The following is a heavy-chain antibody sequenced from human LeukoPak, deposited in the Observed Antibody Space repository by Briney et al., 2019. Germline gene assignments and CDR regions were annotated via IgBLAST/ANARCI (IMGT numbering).Heavy chain of an antibody. J-gene: IGHJ5*02. CDR3: AREVLRFLEWLIGFDP. D-gene: IGHD3-3*01. V-gene: IGHV4-34*01. CDR1: GGSFSGYY. Sequence: SETLSLTCAVYGGSFSGYYWSWIRQPPGKGLEWIGEINHSGSTNYNPSLKSRVTISVDTSKNQFSLQLNSVTPEDTAVYYCAREVLRFLEWLIGFDPWGQGTLVTVSS. CDR2: INHSGST.